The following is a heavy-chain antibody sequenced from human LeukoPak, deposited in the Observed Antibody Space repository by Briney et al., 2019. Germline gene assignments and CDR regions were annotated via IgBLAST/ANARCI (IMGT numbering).Heavy chain of an antibody. J-gene: IGHJ4*02. Sequence: SETLSLTCTVSGGSIISYYWSWIRQPPGKGLEWIGYIYYSGSTNYNPSLKSRVTISVDTSKNQFSLKLSSVTAADTAVYYCARQGIAAANIDYWGQGTLVTVSS. V-gene: IGHV4-59*08. CDR1: GGSIISYY. D-gene: IGHD6-13*01. CDR2: IYYSGST. CDR3: ARQGIAAANIDY.